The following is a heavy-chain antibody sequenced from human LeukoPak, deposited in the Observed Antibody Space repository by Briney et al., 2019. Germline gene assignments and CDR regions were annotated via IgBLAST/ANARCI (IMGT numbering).Heavy chain of an antibody. V-gene: IGHV4-34*01. CDR2: INHSGST. D-gene: IGHD6-13*01. CDR1: GFTVSGNY. Sequence: GSLRLSCAVSGFTVSGNYMSWIRQPPGKGLEWIGEINHSGSTNYNPSLKSRVTISVDTSKNQFSLKLSSVTAADTAVYYCARRRFGQQSDYWGQGTLVTVSS. J-gene: IGHJ4*02. CDR3: ARRRFGQQSDY.